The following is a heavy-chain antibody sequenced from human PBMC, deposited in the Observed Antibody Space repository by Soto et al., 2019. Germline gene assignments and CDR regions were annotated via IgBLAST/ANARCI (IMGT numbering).Heavy chain of an antibody. D-gene: IGHD5-18*01. CDR2: IYYSGST. CDR1: GGSISSSSYY. V-gene: IGHV4-39*01. J-gene: IGHJ6*02. CDR3: ARHLSGYSYGLYYYYYGMDV. Sequence: SETLSLTCTFSGGSISSSSYYWGWIRQPPGKGLEWIGSIYYSGSTYYNPSLKSRVTISVDTSKNQFSLKLSSVTAADTAVYYCARHLSGYSYGLYYYYYGMDVWGQGTTVT.